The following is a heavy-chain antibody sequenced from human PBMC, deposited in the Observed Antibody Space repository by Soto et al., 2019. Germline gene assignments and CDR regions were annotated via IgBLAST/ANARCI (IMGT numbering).Heavy chain of an antibody. J-gene: IGHJ6*02. Sequence: SETLSLTCAVSGGSISSSNWWSWVRQPPGKGLEWIGEIYHSGSTNYNPSLKSRVTISVDKSKNQFSLKLSSVTAADTAVYYCARDMSRGWYGYYYYGMDVWGQGTTVTVSS. CDR3: ARDMSRGWYGYYYYGMDV. CDR1: GGSISSSNW. D-gene: IGHD6-19*01. V-gene: IGHV4-4*02. CDR2: IYHSGST.